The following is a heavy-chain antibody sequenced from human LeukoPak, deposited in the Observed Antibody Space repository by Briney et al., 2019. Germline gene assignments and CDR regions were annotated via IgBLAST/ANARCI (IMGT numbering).Heavy chain of an antibody. D-gene: IGHD2-15*01. J-gene: IGHJ3*02. V-gene: IGHV4-59*08. CDR1: GGSISSYY. CDR3: ARLSNCSGGSCYSADDAFDI. Sequence: SETLSLTCTVSGGSISSYYWSWIRQPPGKGLEWIGYIYYSGSTNYNPSLKSRVTISVDTSKNQFSLKLSSVTAADTAVYYCARLSNCSGGSCYSADDAFDIWGQGTMVTVSS. CDR2: IYYSGST.